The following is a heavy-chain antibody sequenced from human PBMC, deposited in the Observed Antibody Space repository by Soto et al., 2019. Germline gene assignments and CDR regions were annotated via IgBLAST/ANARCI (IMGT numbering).Heavy chain of an antibody. Sequence: QVQLQQWGAGLLKPSETLSLTCTVYGGSFSDYYWSWIRQPPGKGLEWIGEINHSGNTNYNPSLKSRVTMSVDTSKNPFSLRVSSVTAADTAVYYCARSGHLFDYWGQGTLVTVYS. J-gene: IGHJ4*02. CDR1: GGSFSDYY. V-gene: IGHV4-34*01. CDR3: ARSGHLFDY. CDR2: INHSGNT. D-gene: IGHD3-10*01.